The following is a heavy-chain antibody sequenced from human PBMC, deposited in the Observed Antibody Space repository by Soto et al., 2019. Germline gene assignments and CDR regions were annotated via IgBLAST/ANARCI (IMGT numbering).Heavy chain of an antibody. D-gene: IGHD3-3*01. Sequence: PGGSLRLSCAASGFTFSSYAMSWVRQAPGKGLEWVSAISGSGGSTYYADSVKGRFTISRDNSKNTLYLQMNSLRAEDTAVYYCAKLPTYYDFWSGIGSALLDVWGQGTTVTVSS. J-gene: IGHJ6*02. CDR2: ISGSGGST. CDR1: GFTFSSYA. CDR3: AKLPTYYDFWSGIGSALLDV. V-gene: IGHV3-23*01.